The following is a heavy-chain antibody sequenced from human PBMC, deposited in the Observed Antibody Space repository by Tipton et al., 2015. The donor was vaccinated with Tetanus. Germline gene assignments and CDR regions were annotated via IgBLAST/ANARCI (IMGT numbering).Heavy chain of an antibody. V-gene: IGHV1-2*04. CDR1: GYTFTGYY. J-gene: IGHJ2*01. D-gene: IGHD2-15*01. CDR2: INPNSGGT. Sequence: QLVQSGAEVKKPGASVKVSCKASGYTFTGYYMHWVRQAPGQGLERMGWINPNSGGTNYAQKFQGWVTMTRDTSISTAYMELSRLRSDDTAVYYCARDNTRDCSGGSCYLDWYFDLWGRGTLVTVSS. CDR3: ARDNTRDCSGGSCYLDWYFDL.